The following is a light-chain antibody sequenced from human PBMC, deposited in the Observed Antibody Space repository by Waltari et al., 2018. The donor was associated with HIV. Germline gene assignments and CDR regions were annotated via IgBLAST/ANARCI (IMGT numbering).Light chain of an antibody. V-gene: IGLV2-11*01. J-gene: IGLJ2*01. CDR1: SSDVGGYDY. Sequence: QSALTQPRSVSGSPGQSVTISCTGTSSDVGGYDYVSWYQQYPGKAPKILIYDVTQRPSGVPDRFSGSKSGNTASLTISGLQADDEADYFCSSYAGIYTPVVFGGGTTLTVL. CDR3: SSYAGIYTPVV. CDR2: DVT.